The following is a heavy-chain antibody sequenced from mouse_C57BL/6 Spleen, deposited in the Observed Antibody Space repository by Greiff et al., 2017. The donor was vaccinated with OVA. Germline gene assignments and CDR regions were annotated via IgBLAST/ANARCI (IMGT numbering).Heavy chain of an antibody. V-gene: IGHV1-55*01. CDR2: IYPGSGST. J-gene: IGHJ1*03. D-gene: IGHD1-1*01. CDR1: GYTFTSYW. Sequence: QVQLQQPGAELVKPGASVKMSCKASGYTFTSYWITWVKQRPGQGLEWIGDIYPGSGSTNYNEKFKSKATLTVDTSSSTAYMQLSSLTSEDSAVYYGARDYYGRSYGLYFDVWGTGTTVTVSS. CDR3: ARDYYGRSYGLYFDV.